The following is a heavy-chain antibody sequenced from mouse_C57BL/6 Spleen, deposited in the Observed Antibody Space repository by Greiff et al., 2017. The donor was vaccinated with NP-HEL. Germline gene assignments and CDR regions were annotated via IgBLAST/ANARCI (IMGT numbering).Heavy chain of an antibody. Sequence: QVQLKQPGAELVRPGTSVKLSCKASGYTFTSYWMHWVKQRPGQGLEWIGVIDPSDSYTNYNQKFKGKATLTVDTSSSTAYMQLSSLTSEDSAVYYCERFLLITTVVARGAMDYWGKGTSVTVSS. CDR1: GYTFTSYW. CDR2: IDPSDSYT. CDR3: ERFLLITTVVARGAMDY. V-gene: IGHV1-59*01. J-gene: IGHJ4*01. D-gene: IGHD1-1*01.